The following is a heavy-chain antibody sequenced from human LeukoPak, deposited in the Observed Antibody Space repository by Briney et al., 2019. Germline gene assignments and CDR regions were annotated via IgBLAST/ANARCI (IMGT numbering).Heavy chain of an antibody. CDR1: GYTFTSYY. J-gene: IGHJ4*02. D-gene: IGHD3-22*01. CDR3: ARAVNYYDSSGYYSPADY. CDR2: MNPNSGNT. V-gene: IGHV1-8*02. Sequence: ASVKVSCKASGYTFTSYYMYWVRQATGQGLEWMGWMNPNSGNTGYAQKFQGRVTMTRNTSISTAYMELSSLRSEDTAVYYCARAVNYYDSSGYYSPADYWGQGTLVTVSS.